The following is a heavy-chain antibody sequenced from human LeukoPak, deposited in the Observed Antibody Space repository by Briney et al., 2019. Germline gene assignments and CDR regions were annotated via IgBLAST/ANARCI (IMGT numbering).Heavy chain of an antibody. CDR2: ISSSSSYI. V-gene: IGHV3-21*01. CDR1: GFTFSSYS. J-gene: IGHJ4*02. D-gene: IGHD3-22*01. CDR3: ARPKVYYYDSSGYYYD. Sequence: PGGSLRLSCAASGFTFSSYSMNWVRQAPGKGLEWVSSISSSSSYIYYTDSVKGRFTISRDNAKNSLYLQMNSLRAEDTAVYYCARPKVYYYDSSGYYYDWGQGTLVTVSS.